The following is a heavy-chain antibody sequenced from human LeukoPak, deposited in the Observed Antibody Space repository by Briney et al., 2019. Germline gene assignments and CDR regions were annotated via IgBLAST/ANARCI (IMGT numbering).Heavy chain of an antibody. CDR2: SGGGDIA. J-gene: IGHJ5*02. CDR1: GFTFRSYA. D-gene: IGHD6-13*01. CDR3: VRGVFERSWFDP. Sequence: GGSLRLSCAASGFTFRSYAMSWVRQAPGKGLEWVSISGGGDIADYADSVKGRFTLSRDISKNTLYLQMNSLRVEDTAVYYCVRGVFERSWFDPWGQGTLVTVSS. V-gene: IGHV3-23*01.